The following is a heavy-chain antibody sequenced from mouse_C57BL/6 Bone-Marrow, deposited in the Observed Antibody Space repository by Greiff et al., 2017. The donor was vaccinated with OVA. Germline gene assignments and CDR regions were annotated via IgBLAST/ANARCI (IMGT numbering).Heavy chain of an antibody. V-gene: IGHV1-15*01. D-gene: IGHD2-1*01. CDR3: AREDGNSWFAY. Sequence: VQLVESGAELVRPGASVTLSCKASGYTFTDYEMHWVKQTPVHGLEWIGAIDPETGGTAYNQKFKGKAILTADKSSSTAYMELRSLTSEDSAVYFCAREDGNSWFAYWGQGTLVTVSA. CDR1: GYTFTDYE. J-gene: IGHJ3*01. CDR2: IDPETGGT.